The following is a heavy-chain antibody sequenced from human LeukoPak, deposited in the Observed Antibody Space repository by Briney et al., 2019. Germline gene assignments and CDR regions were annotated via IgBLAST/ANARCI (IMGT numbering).Heavy chain of an antibody. Sequence: SETLSLTCTVSGGSISSYYWSWIRQPPGKGLEWIGYIYYSGSTNYNPSLKSRVTISVDTSKNQFSLKLSSVTAADTAVYYCARSGYSSGWYDYYYGMDVWGQGTTVTVSS. CDR2: IYYSGST. D-gene: IGHD6-19*01. CDR3: ARSGYSSGWYDYYYGMDV. V-gene: IGHV4-59*01. J-gene: IGHJ6*02. CDR1: GGSISSYY.